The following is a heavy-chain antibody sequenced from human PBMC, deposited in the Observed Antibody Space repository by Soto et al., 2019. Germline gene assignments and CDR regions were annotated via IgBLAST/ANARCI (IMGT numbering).Heavy chain of an antibody. J-gene: IGHJ1*01. CDR3: ATLRNQYFQH. Sequence: EVQLLESGGGLVQPGGSLRLSCAASGVTFSSYAMSWVRQAPGKGLEWVSAISGSGGSTYYADSVKGRLSISRDNSKNTLYLQMNSLRAEDTAVYDCATLRNQYFQHWGQGTLVTVSS. CDR1: GVTFSSYA. V-gene: IGHV3-23*01. CDR2: ISGSGGST. D-gene: IGHD1-1*01.